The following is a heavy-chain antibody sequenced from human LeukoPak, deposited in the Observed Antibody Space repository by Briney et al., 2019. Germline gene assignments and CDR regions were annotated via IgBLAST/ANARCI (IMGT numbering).Heavy chain of an antibody. Sequence: SETLSLTCTVSGGSISSGGHYWSWFRQHPGKGLEWIGYIYDSGSTYYNPSLKSRVAMSVDTSKNQFSLNLSSVTAADTAVYYCARGPTATTDYWGQGTLVTVSP. J-gene: IGHJ4*02. V-gene: IGHV4-31*03. CDR1: GGSISSGGHY. D-gene: IGHD1-1*01. CDR3: ARGPTATTDY. CDR2: IYDSGST.